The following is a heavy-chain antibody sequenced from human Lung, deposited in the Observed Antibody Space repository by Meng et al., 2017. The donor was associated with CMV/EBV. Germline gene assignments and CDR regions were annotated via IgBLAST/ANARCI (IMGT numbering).Heavy chain of an antibody. J-gene: IGHJ4*02. Sequence: WPGTVKPSCILSLPVPLPGGSFSSSNWWSWVRQPPGKGLEWIGEIYHSGSTNYNPSLKSRVTISVDKSKNQFSLKLSSVTAADTAVYYCASFPPPGKQWLVTDYWGQGTLVTVSS. CDR1: GGSFSSSNW. CDR3: ASFPPPGKQWLVTDY. V-gene: IGHV4-4*02. D-gene: IGHD6-19*01. CDR2: IYHSGST.